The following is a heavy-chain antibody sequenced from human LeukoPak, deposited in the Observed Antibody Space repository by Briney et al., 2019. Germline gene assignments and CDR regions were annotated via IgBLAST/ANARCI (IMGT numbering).Heavy chain of an antibody. D-gene: IGHD1-26*01. CDR3: ASEIYSGSTGDY. CDR1: GGSFSGYY. Sequence: SETLSLTCAVYGGSFSGYYWSWIRQPPGKGLEWIGEISHSGSTNYNPSLKSRVTISVDTSKNQFSLKLSSVTAADTAVYYCASEIYSGSTGDYWGQGTLVTVSS. CDR2: ISHSGST. V-gene: IGHV4-34*01. J-gene: IGHJ4*02.